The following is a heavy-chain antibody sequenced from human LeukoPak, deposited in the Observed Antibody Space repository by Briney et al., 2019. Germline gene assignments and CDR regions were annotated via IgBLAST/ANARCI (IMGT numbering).Heavy chain of an antibody. Sequence: ASVKVSCKASGYTFTGYYMHWVRQAPGQGLEWMGWINPNSGGTNYAKKFQGRVTMTRDTSLSPPYMELSRLVSDDAAVYYCARDLSQLWSFYYYYYGMDVWVQGTTVTVSS. CDR2: INPNSGGT. CDR3: ARDLSQLWSFYYYYYGMDV. J-gene: IGHJ6*02. D-gene: IGHD5-18*01. V-gene: IGHV1-2*02. CDR1: GYTFTGYY.